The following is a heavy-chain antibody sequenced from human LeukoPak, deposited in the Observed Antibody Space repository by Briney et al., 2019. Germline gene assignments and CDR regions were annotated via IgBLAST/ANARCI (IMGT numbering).Heavy chain of an antibody. V-gene: IGHV4-59*12. J-gene: IGHJ4*02. CDR1: GVSIRSYY. Sequence: SETLSLTCTVSGVSIRSYYWSWIRQPPGKGLQWIGYIYYSGSTKYNPSLKSRVTISVDTSKNHFSLRLSSVTAADTAVYYCAREGGPYRPLDYSGQGTLVTVSS. CDR2: IYYSGST. CDR3: AREGGPYRPLDY.